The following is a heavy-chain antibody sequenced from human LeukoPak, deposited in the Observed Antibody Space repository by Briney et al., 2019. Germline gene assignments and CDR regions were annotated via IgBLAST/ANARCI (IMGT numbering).Heavy chain of an antibody. J-gene: IGHJ6*02. CDR2: INAGNGNT. CDR3: ARRMGSYYYYGMDV. Sequence: ASVKVSCKASGYTFTSYAMHWVRQAPGQRLEWMGWINAGNGNTKYSQKFQGRVAITRDTSARTAYMELSSLRSEDTAVYYCARRMGSYYYYGMDVWGQGTTVTVSS. V-gene: IGHV1-3*01. CDR1: GYTFTSYA. D-gene: IGHD3-16*01.